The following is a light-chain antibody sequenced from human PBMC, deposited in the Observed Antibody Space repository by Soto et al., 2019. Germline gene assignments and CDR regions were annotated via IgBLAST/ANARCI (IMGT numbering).Light chain of an antibody. Sequence: LTHPASVSGSPGQSVTISFTGPSTDFLSYNRASWYQQPPAIDPQLMIYEVSNRPSGVPDCSSGSKSGNTASLPISGLQAADEADYHCSLYTSENADVFGKGTKVT. CDR2: EVS. V-gene: IGLV2-18*01. J-gene: IGLJ1*01. CDR3: SLYTSENADV. CDR1: STDFLSYNR.